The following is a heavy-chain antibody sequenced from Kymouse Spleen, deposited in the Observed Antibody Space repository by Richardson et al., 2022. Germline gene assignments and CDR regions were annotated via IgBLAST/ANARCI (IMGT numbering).Heavy chain of an antibody. D-gene: IGHD4-23*01. J-gene: IGHJ6*02. V-gene: IGHV3-23*04. Sequence: EVQLVESGGGLVQPGGSLRLSCAASGFTFSSYAMSWVRQAPGKGLEWVSAISGSGGSTYYADSVKGRFTISRDNSKNTLYLQMNSLRAEDTAVYYCAKDRATVVTYYYYYYGMDVWGQGTTVTVSS. CDR3: AKDRATVVTYYYYYYGMDV. CDR2: ISGSGGST. CDR1: GFTFSSYA.